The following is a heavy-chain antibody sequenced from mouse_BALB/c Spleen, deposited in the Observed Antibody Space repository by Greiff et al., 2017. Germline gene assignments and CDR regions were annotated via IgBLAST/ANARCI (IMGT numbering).Heavy chain of an antibody. V-gene: IGHV1-7*01. J-gene: IGHJ4*01. Sequence: QVQLQQSGAELAKPGASVKMSCKASGYTFTSYWMHWVKQRPGQGLEWIGYINPSTGYTEYNQKFKDKATLTADKSSSTAYMQLSSLTSEDSAVYYCASNWENYEYDGDAMDYWGQGTSVTVSS. CDR1: GYTFTSYW. CDR2: INPSTGYT. CDR3: ASNWENYEYDGDAMDY. D-gene: IGHD2-4*01.